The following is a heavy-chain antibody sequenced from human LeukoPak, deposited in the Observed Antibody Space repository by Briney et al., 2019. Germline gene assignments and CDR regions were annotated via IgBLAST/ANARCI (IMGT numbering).Heavy chain of an antibody. CDR1: GGTFSSYA. CDR2: IIPSFGTA. J-gene: IGHJ3*02. D-gene: IGHD5-24*01. Sequence: SVKVSCKASGGTFSSYAISWVRQAPGQGLEWMGGIIPSFGTANYAQKFQGRVTITADESTSTAYMELSSLRSEDTAVYYCARGEMATILDAFDIWGQGTMVTVS. V-gene: IGHV1-69*01. CDR3: ARGEMATILDAFDI.